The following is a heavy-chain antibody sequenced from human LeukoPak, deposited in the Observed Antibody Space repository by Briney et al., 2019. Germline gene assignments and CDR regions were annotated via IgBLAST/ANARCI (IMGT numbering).Heavy chain of an antibody. J-gene: IGHJ4*02. CDR1: GFTFSSYG. D-gene: IGHD2-2*02. CDR3: AKDLLGYCSSTSCYSFDY. CDR2: IRYDGSNK. Sequence: PGGSLRLSCAASGFTFSSYGMHWVRQAPGKGLEWVAFIRYDGSNKYYADSVKGRFTISRDNSKNTLYLQMNSLRAEDTAVYYCAKDLLGYCSSTSCYSFDYWGQGTLVTVSS. V-gene: IGHV3-30*02.